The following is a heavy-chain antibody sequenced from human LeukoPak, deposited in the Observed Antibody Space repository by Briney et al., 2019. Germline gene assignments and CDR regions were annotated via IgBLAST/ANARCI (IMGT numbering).Heavy chain of an antibody. Sequence: PGGSLRLSCAASGFTFSSYSMYWVRQAPGKGLEWVAVISYDGSNKYYADSVKGRFTISRDNSRNTLYLQMNSLRAEDTAVYYCARVGRPNLKGNPYYYYYMDVWGKGTTVTVSS. V-gene: IGHV3-30*03. D-gene: IGHD1-26*01. CDR1: GFTFSSYS. CDR3: ARVGRPNLKGNPYYYYYMDV. J-gene: IGHJ6*03. CDR2: ISYDGSNK.